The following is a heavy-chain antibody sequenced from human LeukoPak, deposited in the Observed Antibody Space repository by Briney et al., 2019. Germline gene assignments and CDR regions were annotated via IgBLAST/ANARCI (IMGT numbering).Heavy chain of an antibody. CDR2: IYYSGST. V-gene: IGHV4-59*08. Sequence: SETLSLTCTVSGGSISSYYWSWIRQPPGKGLEWIGYIYYSGSTNYNPSLKSRVTISVDTSKNQFSLKLSSVTAADTAVYYCARHRAYSSGWYSGGYYFDYWGQGTLVTVSS. CDR3: ARHRAYSSGWYSGGYYFDY. D-gene: IGHD6-19*01. CDR1: GGSISSYY. J-gene: IGHJ4*02.